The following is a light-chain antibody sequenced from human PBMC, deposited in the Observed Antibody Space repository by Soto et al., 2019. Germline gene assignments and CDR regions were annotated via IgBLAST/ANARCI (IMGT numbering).Light chain of an antibody. Sequence: QSALTQPRSVSGSPGQSVTIPCTGTSSDVGGYNYVSWYQQHPGKAPKLMIYDVSKRPSGVPDRFSGSKSGNTASLTISGLQAEDEADYYCCSYAGSYTFGYVFGTGTKLTVL. V-gene: IGLV2-11*01. CDR1: SSDVGGYNY. CDR3: CSYAGSYTFGYV. J-gene: IGLJ1*01. CDR2: DVS.